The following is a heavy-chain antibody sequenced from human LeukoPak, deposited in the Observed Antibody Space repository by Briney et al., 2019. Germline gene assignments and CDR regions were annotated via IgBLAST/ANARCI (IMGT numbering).Heavy chain of an antibody. D-gene: IGHD1-14*01. J-gene: IGHJ4*02. V-gene: IGHV3-74*01. Sequence: TGGSLRLSCAASGFTFSSYWMHWVRQAPGKGLVWVSRINSDGSNTSYADSVKGRFTISRDNAKNTLYLQMNSLRAEDTAVYYCARDRRYGLPFDYWGQGTLVTVSS. CDR3: ARDRRYGLPFDY. CDR2: INSDGSNT. CDR1: GFTFSSYW.